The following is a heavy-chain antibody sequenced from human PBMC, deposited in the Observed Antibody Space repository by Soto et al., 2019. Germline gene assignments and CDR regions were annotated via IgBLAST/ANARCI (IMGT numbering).Heavy chain of an antibody. V-gene: IGHV1-69*10. J-gene: IGHJ5*02. CDR1: GYTFTIYT. CDR2: IIPIIGII. Sequence: VKVSCKASGYTFTIYTITWVRQAPGQGLEWMGRIIPIIGIINYAQKFQGRVTISADKFTGTAYMELTGLRSDDTAVYYCAGDPDSHYNDSHASSYPWGQGTLVTVSS. D-gene: IGHD4-4*01. CDR3: AGDPDSHYNDSHASSYP.